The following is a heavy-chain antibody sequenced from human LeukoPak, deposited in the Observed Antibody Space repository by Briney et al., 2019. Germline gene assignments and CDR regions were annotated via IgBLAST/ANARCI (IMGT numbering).Heavy chain of an antibody. CDR3: ARGPSGLGVGATTVRFGAFDI. J-gene: IGHJ3*02. Sequence: SETLSLTCTVSGGSISSSSYYWGWIRQPPGKGLEWIGSIYYSGSTYYNPSLKSRVTISVDTSKNQFSLKLSSVTAADTAVYYCARGPSGLGVGATTVRFGAFDIWGQGTMVTVSS. V-gene: IGHV4-39*01. CDR2: IYYSGST. D-gene: IGHD1-26*01. CDR1: GGSISSSSYY.